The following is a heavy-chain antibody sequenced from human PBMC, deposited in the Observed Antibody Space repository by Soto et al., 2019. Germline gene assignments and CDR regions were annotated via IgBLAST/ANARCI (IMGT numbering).Heavy chain of an antibody. CDR2: IVVGSGNT. CDR1: GGTLSSDS. CDR3: AADRGYVGFNYYGMDV. V-gene: IGHV1-58*01. J-gene: IGHJ6*02. D-gene: IGHD3-16*01. Sequence: ASVKVSCKASGGTLSSDSFSWVRQARGQRLEWIGWIVVGSGNTNYAQKFQERVTITRDMSTSTAYMELSSLRSEDTAVYYCAADRGYVGFNYYGMDVWGQGTTVTVSS.